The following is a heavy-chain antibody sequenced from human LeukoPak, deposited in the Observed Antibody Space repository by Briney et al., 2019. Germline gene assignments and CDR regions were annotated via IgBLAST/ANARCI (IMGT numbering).Heavy chain of an antibody. J-gene: IGHJ4*02. D-gene: IGHD6-19*01. CDR1: GGSISSSSYY. CDR3: ARLPFYSSGRPFDY. Sequence: SETLSLTCTVSGGSISSSSYYWGWIRQPPGKGLEWIGSIYYSGSTYYNPSLKSRVTISEDTSKNQFSLKLSSVTAADTAVYYCARLPFYSSGRPFDYWSQGTLVTVSS. CDR2: IYYSGST. V-gene: IGHV4-39*01.